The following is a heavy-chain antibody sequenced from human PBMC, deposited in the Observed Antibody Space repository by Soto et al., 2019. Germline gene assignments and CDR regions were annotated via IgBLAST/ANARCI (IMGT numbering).Heavy chain of an antibody. V-gene: IGHV3-23*01. CDR1: GFTFSSYA. Sequence: GGSLRLSCAASGFTFSSYAMSWVRQAPGKGLEWVSAISGSGGSTYYADSVKGRFTISRDNSKNTLYLQMNSLRAEDTAVYYCAKLRPWVFGVVMSFDYWGQGTLVTVSS. CDR2: ISGSGGST. J-gene: IGHJ4*02. D-gene: IGHD3-3*01. CDR3: AKLRPWVFGVVMSFDY.